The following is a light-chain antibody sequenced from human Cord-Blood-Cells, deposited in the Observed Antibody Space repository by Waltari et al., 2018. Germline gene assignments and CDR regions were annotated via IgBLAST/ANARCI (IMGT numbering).Light chain of an antibody. J-gene: IGKJ2*03. CDR2: DAS. CDR3: QQRSNWPPLYS. Sequence: PDTLSLSPGHRATFSCRASQSVSSYLDWYHQKPGQAPRLLIYDASNRTTGIPARFSDSGSGTDFTLTISRLEPEDFAVYYCQQRSNWPPLYSFGQGTKLEIK. V-gene: IGKV3-11*01. CDR1: QSVSSY.